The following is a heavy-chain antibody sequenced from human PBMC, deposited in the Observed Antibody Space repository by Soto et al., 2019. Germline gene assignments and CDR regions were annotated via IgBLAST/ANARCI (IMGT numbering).Heavy chain of an antibody. CDR3: ASDLAKGGGSAGFDY. D-gene: IGHD2-15*01. J-gene: IGHJ4*02. CDR1: GYSFSGYD. V-gene: IGHV1-18*04. Sequence: QGKLVQSGPEVKKPGASVRVSCKASGYSFSGYDITWVRQAPGQGLEWLGWVSTSIVSTMSAENLQGRLTMTTDTSTTTVYMELRGLRSDGTAVYYCASDLAKGGGSAGFDYWGQGTLVAVSS. CDR2: VSTSIVST.